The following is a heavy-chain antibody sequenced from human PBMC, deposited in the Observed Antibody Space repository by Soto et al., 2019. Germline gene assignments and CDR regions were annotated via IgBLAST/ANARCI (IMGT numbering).Heavy chain of an antibody. CDR3: AREARYDRGVYHYEGIDY. Sequence: EVQLLQSGGGLAQPGGSLTLSCAASGFSFSDYSMNWVRRAPGKGLEWVSAFSAGGDYRHYADSVKGRFTISRDHSKNTLVLQMNSLRAEDTARYYCAREARYDRGVYHYEGIDYWCQGTLVTVSS. D-gene: IGHD3-22*01. CDR2: FSAGGDYR. J-gene: IGHJ4*02. CDR1: GFSFSDYS. V-gene: IGHV3-23*01.